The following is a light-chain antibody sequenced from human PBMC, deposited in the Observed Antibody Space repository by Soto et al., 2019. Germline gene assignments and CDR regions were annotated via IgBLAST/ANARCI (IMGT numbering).Light chain of an antibody. CDR1: SGHSSYT. J-gene: IGLJ2*01. CDR3: QTWGTGHVI. Sequence: QLVLTQSPSASASLGASVKLTCTLSSGHSSYTIAWHQQQPEKGPRYLMKLTSDGSHSKGDGIPDRFSDSSSGAERYLTISSLQSEDEADYYCQTWGTGHVIFGGGTKLTVL. CDR2: LTSDGSH. V-gene: IGLV4-69*02.